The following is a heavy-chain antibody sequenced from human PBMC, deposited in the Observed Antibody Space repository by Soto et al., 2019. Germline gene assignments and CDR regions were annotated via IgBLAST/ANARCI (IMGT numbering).Heavy chain of an antibody. D-gene: IGHD1-26*01. CDR1: GFTFSTYT. V-gene: IGHV3-21*01. J-gene: IGHJ4*02. Sequence: PGGSLRLSCVFSGFTFSTYTMNWVCQAPGKGLEWVSSINGRGNYVYYADSVKGRFTISRDNAKNSLYLQMNRLRAEDTAIYYCAREDGVVGSSSAFDHWGLGTLVTVSS. CDR2: INGRGNYV. CDR3: AREDGVVGSSSAFDH.